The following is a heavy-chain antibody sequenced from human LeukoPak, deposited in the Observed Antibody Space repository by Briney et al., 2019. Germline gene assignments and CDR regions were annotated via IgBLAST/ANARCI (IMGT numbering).Heavy chain of an antibody. CDR3: ARDRVGQQLVGRNYYYYYMDV. CDR1: GGSISSYY. CDR2: IYYSGST. V-gene: IGHV4-59*01. D-gene: IGHD6-13*01. J-gene: IGHJ6*03. Sequence: SETLSLTCTVSGGSISSYYWSWIRQPPGKGLERIGYIYYSGSTNYNPSLKSRVTISVDTSKNQFSLKLRSVTAADTAVYYCARDRVGQQLVGRNYYYYYMDVWGKGTTVTISS.